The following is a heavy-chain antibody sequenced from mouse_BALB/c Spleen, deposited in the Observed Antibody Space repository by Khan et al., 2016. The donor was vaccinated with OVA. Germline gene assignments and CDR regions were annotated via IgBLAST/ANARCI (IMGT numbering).Heavy chain of an antibody. V-gene: IGHV1-77*01. CDR1: GYTFTDYY. J-gene: IGHJ3*01. CDR2: ISPGSGDT. D-gene: IGHD1-2*01. Sequence: QVQLQQSGAELARPGASVKLSCKASGYTFTDYYINWVKQRTGQGLEWIGEISPGSGDTYYNERFKGKATLTADKSSSTAYMQLSSLTSEASAVXFCARRNYLGYPFAFWGPGTPVTVPA. CDR3: ARRNYLGYPFAF.